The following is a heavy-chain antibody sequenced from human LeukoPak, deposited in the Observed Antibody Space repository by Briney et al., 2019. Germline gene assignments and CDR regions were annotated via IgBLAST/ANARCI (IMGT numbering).Heavy chain of an antibody. D-gene: IGHD2-15*01. J-gene: IGHJ4*02. V-gene: IGHV3-53*01. CDR3: ARARTGYASAVFDY. CDR2: VYTAGNT. CDR1: GCSVSSNY. Sequence: GGSLRHSCAASGCSVSSNYMSWVRQAPGKGLEWVSVVYTAGNTYYADSVKGRFTISRDISQNTLSLQMSSLRAEDTAVYYCARARTGYASAVFDYWGQGTLVTVSS.